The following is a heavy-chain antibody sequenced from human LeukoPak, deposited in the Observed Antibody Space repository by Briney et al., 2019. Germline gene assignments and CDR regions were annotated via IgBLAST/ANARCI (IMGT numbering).Heavy chain of an antibody. CDR2: ISSSSSYI. J-gene: IGHJ4*02. CDR3: ARDVSIAAADLIDY. V-gene: IGHV3-11*06. D-gene: IGHD6-13*01. Sequence: TGGSLRLSCAASGFTFSDYYMSWIRQAPGKGLEWVSSISSSSSYIYYADSVKGRFTISRDNAKNSLYLQMNSLRAEDTAVYYCARDVSIAAADLIDYWGQGTLVTVSS. CDR1: GFTFSDYY.